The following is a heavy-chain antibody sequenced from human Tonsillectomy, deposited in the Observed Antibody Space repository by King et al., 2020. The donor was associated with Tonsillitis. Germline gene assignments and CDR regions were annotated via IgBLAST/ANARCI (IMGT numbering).Heavy chain of an antibody. V-gene: IGHV2-5*02. Sequence: ITLKESGPTLVKPTQTLTLTCTFSGFSLSTSGVGVGWIRQPPGKALEWLPLLYWDDDERYSPSLKSRLTITKDSSKSQVVLTMTNMDPVDTATYYCAHSPFERGYFDLWGRGTLVTVSS. D-gene: IGHD3-10*01. CDR2: LYWDDDE. CDR3: AHSPFERGYFDL. J-gene: IGHJ2*01. CDR1: GFSLSTSGVG.